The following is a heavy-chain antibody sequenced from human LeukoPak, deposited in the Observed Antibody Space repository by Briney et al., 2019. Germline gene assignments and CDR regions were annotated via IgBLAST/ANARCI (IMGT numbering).Heavy chain of an antibody. CDR3: ARHYLEYYYDSSGYPDGWFDP. J-gene: IGHJ5*02. D-gene: IGHD3-22*01. CDR2: IYYSGST. Sequence: SETLSLTCTVSGGSLSSSSYYCGSVRQPPGKGLGWIGRIYYSGSTYYNPSLKSRVTISVDTSKNQFSLKLSSVTAADTAVYYCARHYLEYYYDSSGYPDGWFDPWGQGTLVTVSS. V-gene: IGHV4-39*01. CDR1: GGSLSSSSYY.